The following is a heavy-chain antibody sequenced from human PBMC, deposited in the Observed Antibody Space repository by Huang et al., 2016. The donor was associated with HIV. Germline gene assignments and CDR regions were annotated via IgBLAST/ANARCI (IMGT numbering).Heavy chain of an antibody. CDR3: ARSSTGFGSTWAYD. V-gene: IGHV1-18*01. CDR2: ICPYEGET. CDR1: GYAFTRYT. J-gene: IGHJ4*02. Sequence: QVQLVQSGPEVKKPGASVKLSCTASGYAFTRYTITWVRQAPGPGLEWMGWICPYEGETKDAQNIQGRVTMTADTSTTTAYMELRSLRSDDAAVYYCARSSTGFGSTWAYDWGQGTLVTISS. D-gene: IGHD2-2*03.